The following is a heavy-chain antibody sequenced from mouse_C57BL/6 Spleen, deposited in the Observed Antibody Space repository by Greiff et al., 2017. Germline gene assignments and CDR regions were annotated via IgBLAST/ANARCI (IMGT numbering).Heavy chain of an antibody. V-gene: IGHV5-16*01. J-gene: IGHJ3*01. D-gene: IGHD1-1*01. CDR1: GFTFSDYY. CDR2: INYDGSST. CDR3: AREDDYGRGFAY. Sequence: EVKVVESEGGLVQPGSSMKLSCTASGFTFSDYYMAWVRQVPEQGLEWVANINYDGSSTYYLDSLKSRFIISRDNATNILYLQMSSLKSEDTAAYYCAREDDYGRGFAYWGQGTLVTVSA.